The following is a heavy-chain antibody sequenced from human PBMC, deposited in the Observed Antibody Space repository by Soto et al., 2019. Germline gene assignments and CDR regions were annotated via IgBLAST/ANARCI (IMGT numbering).Heavy chain of an antibody. V-gene: IGHV1-46*01. CDR1: GYTLTSHH. CDR3: ARGGGGGLDGSAAFDI. CDR2: INPANGVA. J-gene: IGHJ3*02. D-gene: IGHD1-1*01. Sequence: QVHLVQSGAEVKKPGASMKVSCTASGYTLTSHHVHWVRQAPGRRLEWMGSINPANGVAKYTARFQGRVIMTRDTSTSTVYMELRGLTSEDTAIFYCARGGGGGLDGSAAFDIWGQGTMVTVSS.